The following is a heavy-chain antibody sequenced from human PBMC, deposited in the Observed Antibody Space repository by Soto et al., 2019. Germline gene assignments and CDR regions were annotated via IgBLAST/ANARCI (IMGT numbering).Heavy chain of an antibody. CDR3: AKTITNDFWSGYYFDY. V-gene: IGHV3-23*01. CDR1: GFTFSSYA. CDR2: ISGSGGST. Sequence: GGSLRLSCAASGFTFSSYAMSWVRQAPGKGLEWVSAISGSGGSTYYADSVKGRFTISRDNSKNTLYLQMNSLRAEDTAVYYCAKTITNDFWSGYYFDYWGQGTLVTVSS. J-gene: IGHJ4*02. D-gene: IGHD3-3*01.